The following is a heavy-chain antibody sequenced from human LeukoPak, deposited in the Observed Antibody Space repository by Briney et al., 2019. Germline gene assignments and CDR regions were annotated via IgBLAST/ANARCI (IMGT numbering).Heavy chain of an antibody. D-gene: IGHD3-10*01. CDR2: IHYSGST. Sequence: SETLSLTCSVSGVSISSSSHYWGWIRQPPGKGLEWIGSIHYSGSTYYNPSLKSRVTISVDTSKNQFSLKLTSMTAADTAVYYCARGEFAGTMDYWGQGTLVTVSS. CDR3: ARGEFAGTMDY. J-gene: IGHJ4*02. V-gene: IGHV4-39*07. CDR1: GVSISSSSHY.